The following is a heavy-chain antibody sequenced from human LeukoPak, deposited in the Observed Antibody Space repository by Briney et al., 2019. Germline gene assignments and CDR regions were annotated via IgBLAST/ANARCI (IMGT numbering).Heavy chain of an antibody. CDR1: GYSVSSAT. Sequence: SQTLSLTCAISGYSVSSATWNWIRQSPSRGLEWLGRTYYRSKWYIDYGASVKSRITISPDTSKNQFSLQLNSVTPDDTAVYYCTRAPHDWGSDLWGQGTLVTVSS. D-gene: IGHD3-9*01. J-gene: IGHJ5*02. V-gene: IGHV6-1*01. CDR3: TRAPHDWGSDL. CDR2: TYYRSKWYI.